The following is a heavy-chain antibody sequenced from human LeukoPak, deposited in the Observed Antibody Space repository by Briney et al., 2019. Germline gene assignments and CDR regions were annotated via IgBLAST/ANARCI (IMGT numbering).Heavy chain of an antibody. Sequence: SETLSLTCTVSGGSINSSTSYWAWVRQPPGKGLEWIGTIFYSGSTYYNPSLKSRVTISVDSSNNPFSLKLKSVTAADSAIYYCARVFPFFRFDFWGQGTLVTVSS. J-gene: IGHJ4*03. CDR2: IFYSGST. V-gene: IGHV4-39*07. CDR1: GGSINSSTSY. CDR3: ARVFPFFRFDF.